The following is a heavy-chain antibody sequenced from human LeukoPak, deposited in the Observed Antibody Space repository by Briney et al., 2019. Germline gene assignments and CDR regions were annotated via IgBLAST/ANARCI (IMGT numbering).Heavy chain of an antibody. J-gene: IGHJ5*02. CDR3: AKVGTYSDSSGYLKWFDP. CDR1: GFTFSSYA. Sequence: GGSLRLSCAASGFTFSSYAMSWVRQAPGEGLDWVSTISASGARTYYADSVRGRFTISRDNSKNTLYLQMNSLRAEDTAVYYCAKVGTYSDSSGYLKWFDPWGQGTLVTVSS. V-gene: IGHV3-23*01. D-gene: IGHD3-22*01. CDR2: ISASGART.